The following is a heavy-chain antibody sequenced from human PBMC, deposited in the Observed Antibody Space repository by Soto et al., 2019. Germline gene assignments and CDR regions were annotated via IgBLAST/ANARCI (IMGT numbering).Heavy chain of an antibody. Sequence: QVQLVQSGAEVKKPGASVKVSCKAAGYTFIRYGISWVRQAPRQGLEWMGWISGYDGDTNYAQKFQGRVTMTTDRSTSTAYMELRSLTSNDTAVYYCARGERNRTRTIDYWGQGTLVTVSS. V-gene: IGHV1-18*01. CDR1: GYTFIRYG. CDR3: ARGERNRTRTIDY. J-gene: IGHJ4*02. CDR2: ISGYDGDT. D-gene: IGHD1-1*01.